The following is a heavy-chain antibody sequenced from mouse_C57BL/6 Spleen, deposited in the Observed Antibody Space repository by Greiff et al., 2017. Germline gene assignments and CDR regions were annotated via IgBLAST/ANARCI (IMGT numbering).Heavy chain of an antibody. CDR1: GFTFSDYY. D-gene: IGHD2-4*01. V-gene: IGHV5-16*01. CDR2: INYDGSST. J-gene: IGHJ2*01. Sequence: EVQLVESEGGLVQPGSSMKLSCTASGFTFSDYYMAWVRQVPEKGLEWVANINYDGSSTYYLDSLKSRFIISRDNAKNILYLQMSSLKSEDTATYYCARMGYDYDDYFDYWGQGTTLTVSS. CDR3: ARMGYDYDDYFDY.